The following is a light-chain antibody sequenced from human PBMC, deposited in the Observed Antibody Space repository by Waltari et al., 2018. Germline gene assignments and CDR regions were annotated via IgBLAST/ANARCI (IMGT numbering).Light chain of an antibody. J-gene: IGKJ1*01. V-gene: IGKV1-6*01. CDR3: LQDYTYPRT. CDR1: QGVPND. Sequence: IQMTQSPSSLSASIGDRVTITCRASQGVPNDVSWYQQKPGKAPKLLVYAASTLHSGVPSRFSGSGSDTDFTLTVTSLQPEDVATYYCLQDYTYPRTFGQGTRVEI. CDR2: AAS.